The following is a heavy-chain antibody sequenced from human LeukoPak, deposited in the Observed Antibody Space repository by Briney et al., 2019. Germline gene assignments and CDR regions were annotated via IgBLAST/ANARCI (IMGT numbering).Heavy chain of an antibody. J-gene: IGHJ6*02. V-gene: IGHV3-21*01. Sequence: GGSLRLSCAASGFTFSSYSMNWVRQAPGKGLEWVSSISSSSSYIYYADSVKGRFTISRDNAKNSLYLQMNSLRAEDTAVYYCARDLPGYSGYYGMDVWGQGTTVTVSS. CDR3: ARDLPGYSGYYGMDV. CDR2: ISSSSSYI. D-gene: IGHD5-12*01. CDR1: GFTFSSYS.